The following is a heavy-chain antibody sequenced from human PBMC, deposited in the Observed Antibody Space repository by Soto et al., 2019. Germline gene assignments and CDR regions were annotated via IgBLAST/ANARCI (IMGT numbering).Heavy chain of an antibody. CDR3: ARAGELPKWWFDP. Sequence: PSETLSLTFAVSGFSISNGYYWGWIRQPPGKGLEWIGNIYPSGSTYYTPSLKSRITISLDTSEKQFSLKLSSVTAADTAVYYCARAGELPKWWFDPWGQGNLVAVS. CDR1: GFSISNGYY. V-gene: IGHV4-38-2*01. CDR2: IYPSGST. J-gene: IGHJ5*02. D-gene: IGHD1-7*01.